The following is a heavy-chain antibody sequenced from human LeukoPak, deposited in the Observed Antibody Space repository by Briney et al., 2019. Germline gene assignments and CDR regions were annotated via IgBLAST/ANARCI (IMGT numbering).Heavy chain of an antibody. CDR2: IYSGGST. D-gene: IGHD3-10*01. Sequence: GGSLRLSCAASGFTVSSNYMSWVRQAPGKGLEWVSVIYSGGSTYYADSVKGRFTISRDNAKNSLYLQMNSLRAEDTAVYYCASLDIWSLPYYGMDVWGQGTTVTVSS. CDR1: GFTVSSNY. CDR3: ASLDIWSLPYYGMDV. J-gene: IGHJ6*02. V-gene: IGHV3-53*01.